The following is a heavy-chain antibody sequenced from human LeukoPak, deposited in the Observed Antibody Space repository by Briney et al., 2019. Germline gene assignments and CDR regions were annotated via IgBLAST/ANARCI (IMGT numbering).Heavy chain of an antibody. Sequence: PGGSLRLSCAASEFTFSSYSMNWVRQAPGKGLEWVSSISSSSSYIYYADSVKGRFTISRDNAKNSLYLQMNSLRAEDTAVYYCARVLEMATMGGAFDIWGQGTMVTVSS. V-gene: IGHV3-21*01. CDR3: ARVLEMATMGGAFDI. D-gene: IGHD5-24*01. CDR2: ISSSSSYI. CDR1: EFTFSSYS. J-gene: IGHJ3*02.